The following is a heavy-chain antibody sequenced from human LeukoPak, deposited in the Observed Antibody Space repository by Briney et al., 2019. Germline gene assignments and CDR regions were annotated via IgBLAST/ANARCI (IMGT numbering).Heavy chain of an antibody. CDR2: IIPIFGTA. D-gene: IGHD1-26*01. CDR3: ARYWSYPAFDI. J-gene: IGHJ3*02. V-gene: IGHV1-69*05. Sequence: ASVTVSFKASGGTFSIYAISWVRQAPGQGLELMGGIIPIFGTANYAQKFQGRVTITTDESTSTAYMELSSLRSEDTAVYYCARYWSYPAFDIWGQGTMVTVSS. CDR1: GGTFSIYA.